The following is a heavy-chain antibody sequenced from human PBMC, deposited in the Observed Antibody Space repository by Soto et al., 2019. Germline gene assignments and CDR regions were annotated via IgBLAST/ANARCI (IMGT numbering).Heavy chain of an antibody. CDR3: ARGIRFGELPYYFDY. Sequence: SETLSLTCAVSGGSISSGGYSWSWTRQPPGKGLEWIGYIYHSGSTYYNPSLKSRVTISVDRSKNQFSLKLSSVTAADTAVYYCARGIRFGELPYYFDYWGQGTLVTVSS. CDR2: IYHSGST. D-gene: IGHD3-10*01. V-gene: IGHV4-30-2*01. CDR1: GGSISSGGYS. J-gene: IGHJ4*02.